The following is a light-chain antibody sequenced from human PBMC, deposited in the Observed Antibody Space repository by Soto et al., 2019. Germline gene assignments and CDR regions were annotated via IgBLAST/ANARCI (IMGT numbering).Light chain of an antibody. CDR1: QSISSY. CDR2: AAS. CDR3: QQSYSTPYT. V-gene: IGKV1-39*01. Sequence: DIQMTQSPSSLSASVGDRVTITCRASQSISSYLNWYQQKPGKDPKLLIYAASSLQSGVPSRFSGSGSGTDFTLNISSLQPEDFATYYCQQSYSTPYTFGQGTKLEIK. J-gene: IGKJ2*01.